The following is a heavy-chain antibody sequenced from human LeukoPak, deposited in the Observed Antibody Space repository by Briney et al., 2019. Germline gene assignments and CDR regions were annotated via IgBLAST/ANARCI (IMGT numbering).Heavy chain of an antibody. CDR3: ARDRQYDILTGYPDHYYYYMDV. J-gene: IGHJ6*03. CDR2: INWNGGST. CDR1: GSTFDDYG. D-gene: IGHD3-9*01. V-gene: IGHV3-20*04. Sequence: GGSLRLSCAASGSTFDDYGMSWVRQAPGEGLEWVSGINWNGGSTGYADSVKGRFTISRDNAKNSLYLQMNSLRAEDTALYYCARDRQYDILTGYPDHYYYYMDVWGKGTTVTVSS.